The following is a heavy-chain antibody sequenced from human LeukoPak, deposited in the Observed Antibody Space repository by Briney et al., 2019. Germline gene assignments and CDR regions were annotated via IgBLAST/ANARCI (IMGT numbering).Heavy chain of an antibody. CDR1: GYTFTGYY. D-gene: IGHD3-22*01. J-gene: IGHJ4*02. V-gene: IGHV1-2*02. CDR3: ARAYYYDSSGYYLPGDY. Sequence: ASVKVSCKASGYTFTGYYMHWVRQAPGQGLEWMGWINPNSGGTNYAQKFQGRVTMTRDTSTSTAYMELSRLRSDDTAVYYCARAYYYDSSGYYLPGDYWGQGTLVTVSS. CDR2: INPNSGGT.